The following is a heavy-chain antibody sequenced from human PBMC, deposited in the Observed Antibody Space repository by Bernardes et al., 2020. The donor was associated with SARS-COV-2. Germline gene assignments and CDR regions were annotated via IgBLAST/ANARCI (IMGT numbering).Heavy chain of an antibody. D-gene: IGHD2-15*01. CDR1: NYSITNGYR. Sequence: SETLSLTCTVSNYSITNGYRWGWIRQTPGKGLEWLGSIYHSGATYYNPSLNSRVTISIDTSKNQFSLKLTSVIAADTAVYYCAREFPIVVVVQGALRWFDPWGQGTLVTVSS. J-gene: IGHJ5*02. V-gene: IGHV4-38-2*02. CDR2: IYHSGAT. CDR3: AREFPIVVVVQGALRWFDP.